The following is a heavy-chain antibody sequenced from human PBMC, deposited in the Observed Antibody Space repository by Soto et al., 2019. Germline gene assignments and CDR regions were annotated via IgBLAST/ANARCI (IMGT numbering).Heavy chain of an antibody. CDR2: IYSGGST. Sequence: EEQLVEAGGDLVQPGGSLILSCAASGFTVSNNYMRWVRQAPGKGLEWVSRIYSGGSTYYADSVKGRFTISRDSYKNTLYLQMNSLRAEDTAMYYCAAYSHKGYWGQGTLVTVSS. CDR1: GFTVSNNY. V-gene: IGHV3-66*01. J-gene: IGHJ4*02. D-gene: IGHD3-16*01. CDR3: AAYSHKGY.